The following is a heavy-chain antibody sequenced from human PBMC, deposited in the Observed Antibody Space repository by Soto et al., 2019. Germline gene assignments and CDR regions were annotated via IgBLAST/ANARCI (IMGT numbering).Heavy chain of an antibody. D-gene: IGHD3-10*01. J-gene: IGHJ4*02. CDR2: ITPIFSTT. Sequence: ASVKVSCKASGGTFSSDVINWVRQAPGQGLEWMGGITPIFSTTKYAQKFQGRVTVTTDESASTVYLELSSLRSEDTAVYYCATGPLYASGVANYWGQGALVTAPQ. CDR1: GGTFSSDV. V-gene: IGHV1-69*05. CDR3: ATGPLYASGVANY.